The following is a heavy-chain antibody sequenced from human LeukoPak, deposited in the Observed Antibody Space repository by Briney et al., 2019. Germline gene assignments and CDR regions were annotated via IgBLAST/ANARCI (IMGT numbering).Heavy chain of an antibody. V-gene: IGHV5-51*01. CDR3: ASEVGATTLAVDY. CDR2: IYPGDSDT. D-gene: IGHD1-26*01. Sequence: GESLKISCKGSGYSFTSYWIGWVRQMPGKGLEWMGIIYPGDSDTRYSPSFQGQVTISADKSIGTAYLQWSSLKASDTAMYYCASEVGATTLAVDYWGQGTLVTVSS. CDR1: GYSFTSYW. J-gene: IGHJ4*02.